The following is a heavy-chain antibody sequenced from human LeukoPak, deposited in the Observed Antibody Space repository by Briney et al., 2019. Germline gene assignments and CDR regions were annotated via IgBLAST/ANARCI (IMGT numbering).Heavy chain of an antibody. Sequence: SETLSLTCTVSGGSISSSDYYWGWIRQPPRKGLEWLGRIYYGRSTYYNPSLKSRVTISVDTSMNQFSLKLSFVTTADTAVYYCARALGYCSGGSCTRGYNWFDPWGQGTLVTVPS. J-gene: IGHJ5*02. CDR3: ARALGYCSGGSCTRGYNWFDP. V-gene: IGHV4-39*01. CDR2: IYYGRST. CDR1: GGSISSSDYY. D-gene: IGHD2-15*01.